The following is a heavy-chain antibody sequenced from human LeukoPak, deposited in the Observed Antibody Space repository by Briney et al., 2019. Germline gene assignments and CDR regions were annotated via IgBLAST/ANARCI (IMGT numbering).Heavy chain of an antibody. J-gene: IGHJ4*02. D-gene: IGHD3-22*01. CDR2: ISAYNGNT. Sequence: ASVKVSCKASGYTFTSYGISWVRQAPGQGLEWMGWISAYNGNTNYAQKLQGRVTMTTDTSTSTAYMELRSLRSDDTAVYYCARIGKGYYDSSGYVSYWGQGTLVTVSS. V-gene: IGHV1-18*01. CDR1: GYTFTSYG. CDR3: ARIGKGYYDSSGYVSY.